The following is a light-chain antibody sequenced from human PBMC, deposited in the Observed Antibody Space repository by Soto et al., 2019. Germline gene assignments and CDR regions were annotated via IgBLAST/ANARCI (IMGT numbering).Light chain of an antibody. V-gene: IGKV1-5*01. CDR2: DAS. CDR3: QQYNEWPRT. J-gene: IGKJ2*01. Sequence: DIQMTQSPSTLSASVGDRVTITCRASQSISRSMAWYQQKSGKAPKLLIYDASSLESGVPSRFSGSGFGTEFTLTISGLQPDDFATYYCQQYNEWPRTFGQGTKVEI. CDR1: QSISRS.